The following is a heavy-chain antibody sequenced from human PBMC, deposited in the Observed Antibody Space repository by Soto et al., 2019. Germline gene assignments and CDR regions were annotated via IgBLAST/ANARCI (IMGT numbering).Heavy chain of an antibody. CDR2: ISSSGSTI. D-gene: IGHD3-10*01. J-gene: IGHJ3*02. CDR1: GFTFSSYE. CDR3: AREGYYPDAFDI. V-gene: IGHV3-48*03. Sequence: EVQLVESGGGLVQPGGSLRLSCAASGFTFSSYEMNWVRQAPGKGLEWVSYISSSGSTIYYADSVKGRFTISRDNAKNSLYLQMNSLRAEDTAVYYCAREGYYPDAFDIWGQGTMVTVSS.